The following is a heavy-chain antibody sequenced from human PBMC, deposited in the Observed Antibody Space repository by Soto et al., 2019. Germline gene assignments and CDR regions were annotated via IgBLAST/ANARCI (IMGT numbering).Heavy chain of an antibody. J-gene: IGHJ4*02. CDR1: GYTFNGYS. Sequence: QVQLLQSGAKVKKPVASVKVSCKTSGYTFNGYSISWVRQAPGQGLEWMGWISTYNGNTNTAQRFQGRVSMTIDTSTRTAYMELTNLKFDDTAVYYCARVDRSIWWAFDAWGQGTLVTVSS. D-gene: IGHD3-3*02. CDR2: ISTYNGNT. V-gene: IGHV1-18*04. CDR3: ARVDRSIWWAFDA.